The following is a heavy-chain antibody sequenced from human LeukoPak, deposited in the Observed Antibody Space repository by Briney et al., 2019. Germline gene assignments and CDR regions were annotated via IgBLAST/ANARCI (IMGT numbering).Heavy chain of an antibody. J-gene: IGHJ2*01. V-gene: IGHV3-7*03. CDR3: ARGGSGWYGFWYFDL. CDR2: IKQDGSEK. D-gene: IGHD6-19*01. CDR1: GFTFSNYG. Sequence: GGSLRLSCAASGFTFSNYGMHWVRQAPGKGLEWVANIKQDGSEKYYVDSVKGRFTISRDNAKNSLYLQMNSLRAEDTAVYYCARGGSGWYGFWYFDLWGRGTLVTVSS.